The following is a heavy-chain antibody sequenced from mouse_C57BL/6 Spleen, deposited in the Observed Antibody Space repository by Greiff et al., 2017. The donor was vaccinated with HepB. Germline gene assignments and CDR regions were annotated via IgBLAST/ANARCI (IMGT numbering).Heavy chain of an antibody. CDR2: IYPGSGNT. CDR1: GYTFTDYY. V-gene: IGHV1-76*01. D-gene: IGHD2-3*01. Sequence: VKLMESGAELVRPGASVKLSCKASGYTFTDYYINWVKQRPGQGLEWIARIYPGSGNTYYNEKFKGKATLTAEKSSSTAYMQLSSLTSEDSAVYFCARFYDGYYGWFAYWGQGTLVTVSA. CDR3: ARFYDGYYGWFAY. J-gene: IGHJ3*01.